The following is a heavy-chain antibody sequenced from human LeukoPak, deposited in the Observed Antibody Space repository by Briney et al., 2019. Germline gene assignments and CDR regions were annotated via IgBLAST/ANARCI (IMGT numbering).Heavy chain of an antibody. V-gene: IGHV1-18*01. D-gene: IGHD2-2*01. CDR3: ARVSPLTSFYCSSTSCYRSSWFDP. CDR1: GYTFTSYG. CDR2: ISAYNGNT. J-gene: IGHJ5*02. Sequence: GASVKVSCKASGYTFTSYGISWVRQAPGQGLEWMGWISAYNGNTNYAQKLQGRVTMTTDTSTSTAYMELRSLRSDDTAVYYCARVSPLTSFYCSSTSCYRSSWFDPWGQGTLVTVSS.